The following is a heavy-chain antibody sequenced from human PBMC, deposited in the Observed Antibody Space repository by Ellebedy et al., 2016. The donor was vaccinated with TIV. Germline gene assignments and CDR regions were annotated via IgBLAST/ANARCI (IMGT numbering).Heavy chain of an antibody. CDR1: GYTFTDSY. J-gene: IGHJ6*02. Sequence: AASVKVSCKASGYTFTDSYVHWVRQTPGQGLEWMGYINPNRGGTNYAQKFQGRVTMTRDTSISTAYLEVRRLRSDDTAVYYCAASFVNGYYYGMDVWGQGTTVSVSS. D-gene: IGHD3-16*02. CDR3: AASFVNGYYYGMDV. V-gene: IGHV1-2*02. CDR2: INPNRGGT.